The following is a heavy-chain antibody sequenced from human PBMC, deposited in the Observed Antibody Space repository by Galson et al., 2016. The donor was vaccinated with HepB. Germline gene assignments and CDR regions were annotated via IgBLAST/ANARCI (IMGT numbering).Heavy chain of an antibody. CDR1: GVSISTTDFY. D-gene: IGHD2-21*01. CDR3: AQGREIRARVVGWFDS. CDR2: RYSGGNT. Sequence: TLSLTCTVSGVSISTTDFYWSWLRQRPGKGLEWIAYRYSGGNTYSNPSLESRISVSTDPSKGQFSLKLTSLTAADTAVYYCAQGREIRARVVGWFDSWGRGALVTVS. V-gene: IGHV4-31*03. J-gene: IGHJ5*01.